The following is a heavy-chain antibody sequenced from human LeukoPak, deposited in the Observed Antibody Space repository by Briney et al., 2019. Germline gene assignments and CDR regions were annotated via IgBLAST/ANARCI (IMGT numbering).Heavy chain of an antibody. CDR2: ISSSSSYI. CDR1: GFTFSSYS. Sequence: PGRSLRLSCAASGFTFSSYSMNWVRQAPGKGLEWVSSISSSSSYIYYADSVKGRFTISRDNAKNSLYLQMSSLRAEDTAVYYCARDKGIPAAILLGEGSEGFDYWGQGTLVTVSS. CDR3: ARDKGIPAAILLGEGSEGFDY. V-gene: IGHV3-21*01. J-gene: IGHJ4*02. D-gene: IGHD2-2*02.